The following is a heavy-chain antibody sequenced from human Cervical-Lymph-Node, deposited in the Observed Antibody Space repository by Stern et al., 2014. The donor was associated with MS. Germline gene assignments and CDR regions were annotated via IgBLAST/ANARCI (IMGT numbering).Heavy chain of an antibody. V-gene: IGHV1-2*04. CDR2: INPNSGGT. CDR3: ARGPRYCSSTSCYGRDFDY. J-gene: IGHJ4*02. CDR1: GYTFTGYY. D-gene: IGHD2-2*01. Sequence: VQLVQSGAEVKKPGASVKVSCKASGYTFTGYYMHWVRQAPGQGLEWMGWINPNSGGTNYAQKFQGWVTMTRDTSISTAYMELSRLRSDDTAVYYCARGPRYCSSTSCYGRDFDYWGQGTLVTVSS.